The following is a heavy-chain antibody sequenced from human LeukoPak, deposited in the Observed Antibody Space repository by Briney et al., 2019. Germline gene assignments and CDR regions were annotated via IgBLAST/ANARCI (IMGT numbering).Heavy chain of an antibody. CDR1: GFTFSSYA. D-gene: IGHD2-2*01. J-gene: IGHJ5*02. Sequence: GGSLRLSCAASGFTFSSYAMHWVRQAPGKGLEWVSAISGSGGSTYYADSVKGRFTISRDNSKNTLYLQMNSLRAEDTAVYYCAKDRGIVPAADNWFDPWGQGTLVTVSS. CDR2: ISGSGGST. V-gene: IGHV3-23*01. CDR3: AKDRGIVPAADNWFDP.